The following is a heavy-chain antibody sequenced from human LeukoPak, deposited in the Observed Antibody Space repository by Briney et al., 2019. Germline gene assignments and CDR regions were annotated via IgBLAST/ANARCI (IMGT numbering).Heavy chain of an antibody. Sequence: GASVKLSCTASGYTFTSYGISWVRQAPGQGLEWMGWISAYNGNTNYAQKLPGRGTMTTDTYTSTAYMELRSLRSDDTAVYYCARDEGYCSGGSCYHPYYFDYWGQGTVVTVS. D-gene: IGHD2-15*01. V-gene: IGHV1-18*01. J-gene: IGHJ4*02. CDR1: GYTFTSYG. CDR3: ARDEGYCSGGSCYHPYYFDY. CDR2: ISAYNGNT.